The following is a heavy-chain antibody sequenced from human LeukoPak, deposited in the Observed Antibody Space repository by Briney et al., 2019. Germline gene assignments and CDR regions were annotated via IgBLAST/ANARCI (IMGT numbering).Heavy chain of an antibody. CDR2: ISSSSSYI. CDR3: ARGGAARPVGDAFDI. Sequence: GGSLRLSCAASGFTFSSYSMNWVRQAPGKGLEWVSSISSSSSYIYYADSVKGRFTISRGNAKNSLYLQMNSLRAEDTAVYYCARGGAARPVGDAFDIWGQGTMVTVSS. V-gene: IGHV3-21*01. CDR1: GFTFSSYS. J-gene: IGHJ3*02. D-gene: IGHD6-6*01.